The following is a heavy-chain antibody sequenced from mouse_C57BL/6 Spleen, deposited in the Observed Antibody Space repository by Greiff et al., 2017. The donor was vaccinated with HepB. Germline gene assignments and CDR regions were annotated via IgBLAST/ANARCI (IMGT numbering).Heavy chain of an antibody. CDR3: ARPRGNYQELAY. CDR1: GFTFSDYG. CDR2: ISSGSSTI. D-gene: IGHD2-1*01. Sequence: DVMLVESGGGLVKPGGSLKLSCAASGFTFSDYGMHWVRQAPEKGLEWVAYISSGSSTIYYADTVKGRFTISRDNAKNTLFLQMTSLRSEDTAMYYCARPRGNYQELAYWGQGTLVTVSA. V-gene: IGHV5-17*01. J-gene: IGHJ3*01.